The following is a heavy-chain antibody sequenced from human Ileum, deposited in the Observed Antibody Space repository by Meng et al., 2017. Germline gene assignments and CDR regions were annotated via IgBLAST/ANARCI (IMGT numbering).Heavy chain of an antibody. V-gene: IGHV1-3*01. CDR2: IHAGNGNR. CDR1: GATFTSFV. CDR3: ARDPSGGKFHYFDS. Sequence: QVQLVQSGPDVKRPGASVKVSCKASGATFTSFVILWVRQAPGQRLEWMGWIHAGNGNRKYSQKFQGRVTFTTDTSATTAYLDLSSLRSEDTAVYYCARDPSGGKFHYFDSWGQGTLVTVSS. J-gene: IGHJ4*02. D-gene: IGHD2-15*01.